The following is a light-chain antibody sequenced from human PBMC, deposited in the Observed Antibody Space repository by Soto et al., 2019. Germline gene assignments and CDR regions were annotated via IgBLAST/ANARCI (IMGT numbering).Light chain of an antibody. Sequence: QSALTQPRSVSGSPGQTVTISCTGTSRDVGSYNYVSWYQQYPGKAPKLIIYDVSRRPSGVPDRFSGSKYGSTASLTVSGLQAEDEADYYCGSYAGGSTYVFGTGTKVTVL. CDR2: DVS. CDR3: GSYAGGSTYV. V-gene: IGLV2-11*01. CDR1: SRDVGSYNY. J-gene: IGLJ1*01.